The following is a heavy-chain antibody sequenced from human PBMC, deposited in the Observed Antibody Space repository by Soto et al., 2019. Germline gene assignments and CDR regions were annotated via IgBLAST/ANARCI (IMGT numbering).Heavy chain of an antibody. J-gene: IGHJ5*02. Sequence: SETLSLTCPVSGGTISSGDYYWSWIRQPPGKGLEWIGYIYYSGNTYYSPSLKSRVTISVDTSKNQFSLKLSSVTAADTAVYYCARERPDGTRLDPWGQGTLVTVSS. CDR2: IYYSGNT. D-gene: IGHD2-2*01. CDR3: ARERPDGTRLDP. CDR1: GGTISSGDYY. V-gene: IGHV4-30-4*01.